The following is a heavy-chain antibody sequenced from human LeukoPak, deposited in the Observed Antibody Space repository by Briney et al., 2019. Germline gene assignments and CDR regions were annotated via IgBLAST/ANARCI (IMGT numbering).Heavy chain of an antibody. J-gene: IGHJ4*02. CDR1: GGSFGGYY. CDR3: ARTTSGPLEMASQSPLDY. D-gene: IGHD1-1*01. V-gene: IGHV4-34*01. Sequence: SETLSLTCAVYGGSFGGYYWSWIRQPPGKGLEWIGEINHSGSTNYNPSLKSRVTISVDTSKNQFSLKLSSVTAADTAVYYCARTTSGPLEMASQSPLDYWGQGTLVTVSS. CDR2: INHSGST.